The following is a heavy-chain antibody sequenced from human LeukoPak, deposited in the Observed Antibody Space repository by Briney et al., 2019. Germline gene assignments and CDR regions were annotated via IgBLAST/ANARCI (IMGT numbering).Heavy chain of an antibody. J-gene: IGHJ4*02. Sequence: SETLSLTCAVYGGSFSGYYWSWIRQPPGKGLEWIGEINHSGSTNYNPSLKSRVTISVDTSKNQFSLKLSSVTAADTAVYYFARGGYSYGYKYWGQGTLVTVSS. CDR2: INHSGST. V-gene: IGHV4-34*01. CDR3: ARGGYSYGYKY. D-gene: IGHD5-18*01. CDR1: GGSFSGYY.